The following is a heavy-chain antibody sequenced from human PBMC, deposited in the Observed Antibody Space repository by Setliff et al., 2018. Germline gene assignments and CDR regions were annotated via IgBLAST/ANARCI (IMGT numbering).Heavy chain of an antibody. Sequence: SETLSLTCTVSGASISGNSYYWTWIRQPPGKGLEWIGYIYHSGGTSYNPSLKSRVTISVDTSKNQFSLKLSSVTAADTAVYYCARGARYYYDSSGYYYPRRNFDYWGQGTLVTVSS. V-gene: IGHV4-61*05. CDR1: GASISGNSYY. CDR3: ARGARYYYDSSGYYYPRRNFDY. CDR2: IYHSGGT. D-gene: IGHD3-22*01. J-gene: IGHJ4*02.